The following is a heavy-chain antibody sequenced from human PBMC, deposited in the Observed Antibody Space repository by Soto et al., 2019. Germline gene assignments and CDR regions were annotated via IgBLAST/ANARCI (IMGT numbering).Heavy chain of an antibody. Sequence: EVQLVESGGGLVQPGGSLRLSCAASGFTVSSNYMSWVRQAPGKGLEWVSVIYSGGSTYYADSVKGRFTISRDNSKNTLYLQMNILRAEDTAVYYCARDIPEYYYDSSGYYSYWGQGTLVTVSS. CDR3: ARDIPEYYYDSSGYYSY. D-gene: IGHD3-22*01. CDR2: IYSGGST. V-gene: IGHV3-66*01. J-gene: IGHJ4*02. CDR1: GFTVSSNY.